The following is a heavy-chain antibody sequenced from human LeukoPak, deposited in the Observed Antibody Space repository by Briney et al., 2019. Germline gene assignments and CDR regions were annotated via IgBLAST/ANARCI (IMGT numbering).Heavy chain of an antibody. Sequence: GGSLRLSCVASGFTFSDYYMSWIRQAPGKGLEWVSYISSSGSSIYYADSVKGRFTLSRDNAKNSLYLQMNSLRAEDTAVYYCARVHSYYDSGDFDYWGQGTLVTVFS. D-gene: IGHD3-10*01. V-gene: IGHV3-11*01. J-gene: IGHJ4*02. CDR3: ARVHSYYDSGDFDY. CDR1: GFTFSDYY. CDR2: ISSSGSSI.